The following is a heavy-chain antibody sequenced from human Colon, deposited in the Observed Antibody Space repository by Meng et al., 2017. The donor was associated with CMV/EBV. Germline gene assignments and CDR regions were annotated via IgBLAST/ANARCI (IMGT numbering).Heavy chain of an antibody. Sequence: SETLSLTCAVSGGSISSYWWSWIRQSPGKGLEWIGHIYHSGSTIYNPSLKSRVTISLDTSKNQFSLKLSSVTAADTAVYYCARETSGWSTGIDYWGQGTLVTVSS. J-gene: IGHJ4*02. D-gene: IGHD6-19*01. CDR3: ARETSGWSTGIDY. CDR1: GGSISSYW. V-gene: IGHV4-59*01. CDR2: IYHSGST.